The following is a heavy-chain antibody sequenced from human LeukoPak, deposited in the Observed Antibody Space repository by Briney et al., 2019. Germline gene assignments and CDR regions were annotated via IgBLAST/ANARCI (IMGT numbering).Heavy chain of an antibody. CDR1: GFTFSSYA. CDR2: ISSSGSTI. Sequence: GGSLRLSCAASGFTFSSYAMSWIRQAPGKGLEWVSYISSSGSTIYYADSVKGRFTISRDNAKNSLYLQMNSLRAEDTAVYYCARDHTYYYDSSGPLSDWGQGTLVTVSS. D-gene: IGHD3-22*01. CDR3: ARDHTYYYDSSGPLSD. V-gene: IGHV3-11*01. J-gene: IGHJ4*02.